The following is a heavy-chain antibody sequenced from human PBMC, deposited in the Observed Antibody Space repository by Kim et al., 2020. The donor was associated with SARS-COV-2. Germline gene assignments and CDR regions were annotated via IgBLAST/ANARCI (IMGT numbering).Heavy chain of an antibody. CDR3: ARGTTGTTLSYYYYYMDV. CDR2: INHSGST. CDR1: GGSFSGYY. D-gene: IGHD1-1*01. J-gene: IGHJ6*03. V-gene: IGHV4-34*01. Sequence: SETLSLTCAVYGGSFSGYYWSWIRQPPGKGLEWIGEINHSGSTNYNPSLKSRVTISVDTSKNQFSLKLSSVTAADTAVYYCARGTTGTTLSYYYYYMDVWGKGTTVTVSS.